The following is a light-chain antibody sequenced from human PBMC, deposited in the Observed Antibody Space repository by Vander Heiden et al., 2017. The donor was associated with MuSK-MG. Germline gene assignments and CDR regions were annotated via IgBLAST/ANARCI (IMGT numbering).Light chain of an antibody. V-gene: IGKV1-39*01. Sequence: DIQMTQSPSSLSASVGDRVTISCRASRDIDMFLNWYQQKPGKAPKLVIFVASNLQSGVPSRFRGSGSGTEYTLTISRLHPEDSATYYCQRCKSPAYSFGQGTKLEIK. CDR3: QRCKSPAYS. J-gene: IGKJ2*03. CDR1: RDIDMF. CDR2: VAS.